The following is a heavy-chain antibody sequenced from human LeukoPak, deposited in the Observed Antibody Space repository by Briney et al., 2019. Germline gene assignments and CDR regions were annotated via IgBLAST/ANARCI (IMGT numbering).Heavy chain of an antibody. CDR3: AKDGALSAAAYSFDY. CDR2: VADDGRDK. J-gene: IGHJ4*02. CDR1: GFTFSNYG. Sequence: GGSLRLSCAAAGFTFSNYGMHWVRQAPGKGLGWVAVVADDGRDKHHADSVKGRFTISRDNSKNMLLLQMNSLRPEDTAVYYCAKDGALSAAAYSFDYWGQGTLVTVSS. V-gene: IGHV3-30*18. D-gene: IGHD4/OR15-4a*01.